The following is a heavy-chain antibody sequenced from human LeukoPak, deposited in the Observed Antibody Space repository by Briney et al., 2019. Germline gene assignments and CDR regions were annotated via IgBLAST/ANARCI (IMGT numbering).Heavy chain of an antibody. V-gene: IGHV4-59*01. J-gene: IGHJ5*02. CDR2: IFCSGST. CDR1: GGSISSYY. D-gene: IGHD3-10*01. CDR3: ARDYDLGNYYNWFGP. Sequence: SETLSLTCTVSGGSISSYYWSWIRQPPGKGLEWIGYIFCSGSTNYNPSLKSRVTMSVDTSKNQFSLNLSSVTAADTAVYYCARDYDLGNYYNWFGPWGHGTLVTVSS.